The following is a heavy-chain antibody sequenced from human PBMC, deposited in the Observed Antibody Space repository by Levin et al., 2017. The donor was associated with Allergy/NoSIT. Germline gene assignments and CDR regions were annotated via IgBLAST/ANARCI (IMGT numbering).Heavy chain of an antibody. CDR3: ARGYSSSLGGYFDY. J-gene: IGHJ4*02. Sequence: SETLSLTCAVSGGSISSSNWWSWVRQPPGKGLEWIGEIYHSGSTNYNPSLKSRVTISVDKSKNQFSLKLSSVTAADTAVYYCARGYSSSLGGYFDYWGQGTLVTVSS. CDR2: IYHSGST. D-gene: IGHD6-6*01. CDR1: GGSISSSNW. V-gene: IGHV4-4*02.